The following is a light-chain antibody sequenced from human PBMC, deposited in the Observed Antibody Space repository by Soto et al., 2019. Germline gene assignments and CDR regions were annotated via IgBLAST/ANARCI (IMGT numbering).Light chain of an antibody. CDR3: QSYDSSNTYV. Sequence: QSVLTQPPSVSGAPGQRATISCTGSSSNIGADYDVHWYQQRPGTAPKLLIFGNINRPSGVPDRFSGSKSGTSASLAITGLQAEDEGHYYCQSYDSSNTYVFGSGTKVTVL. V-gene: IGLV1-40*01. CDR2: GNI. CDR1: SSNIGADYD. J-gene: IGLJ1*01.